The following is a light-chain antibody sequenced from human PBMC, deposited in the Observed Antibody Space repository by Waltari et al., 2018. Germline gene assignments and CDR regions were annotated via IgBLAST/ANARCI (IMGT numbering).Light chain of an antibody. CDR1: QSISSY. CDR2: AAS. V-gene: IGKV1-39*01. Sequence: DIQMTQSPSSLSASVGDRVTITCRASQSISSYLNWYRQKPWKAPNLLIYAASSLHSGVPSRFSGSGSGTDFTLTISSLQPEDSATYYCQQSYNSPYTFGQGTELEI. CDR3: QQSYNSPYT. J-gene: IGKJ2*01.